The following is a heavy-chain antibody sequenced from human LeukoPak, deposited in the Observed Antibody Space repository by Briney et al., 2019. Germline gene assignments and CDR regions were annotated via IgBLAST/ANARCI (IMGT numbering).Heavy chain of an antibody. Sequence: PGGSLRLSCSASGFTFSSYAMHWVRQAPGKGLEYVSAISSNGGSTYYANSVKGRFTISRDNSKNTLYLQMGSLRAEDMAVYYCAREGYCSGGSCLKGAFDIWGQGTMVTVSS. CDR2: ISSNGGST. CDR1: GFTFSSYA. J-gene: IGHJ3*02. CDR3: AREGYCSGGSCLKGAFDI. V-gene: IGHV3-64*01. D-gene: IGHD2-15*01.